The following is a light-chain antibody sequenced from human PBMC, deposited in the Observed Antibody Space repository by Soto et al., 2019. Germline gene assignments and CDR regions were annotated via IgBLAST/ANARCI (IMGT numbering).Light chain of an antibody. CDR2: SAS. Sequence: DIQLTQSPSSLSASVGYRVTITCRLSQGISSYLNCYRQKPGKVPKLLIYSASNLQSEVPSRFSVRGSGTDFTLTIIILQPADVATHYADLTFGPGTKVDIK. CDR3: DLT. V-gene: IGKV1-27*01. CDR1: QGISSY. J-gene: IGKJ3*01.